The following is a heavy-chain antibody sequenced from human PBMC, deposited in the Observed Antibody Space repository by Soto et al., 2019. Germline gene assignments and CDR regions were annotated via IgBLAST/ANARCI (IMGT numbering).Heavy chain of an antibody. CDR2: ISSSSSYI. V-gene: IGHV3-21*01. Sequence: EVQLVESGGGLVKPGGSLRLSCAASGFTFSSYSMNWVRQAPGKGLEWVSSISSSSSYIYYADSVKGRFTISRDNAKNSLDLQMNSLRAEDTSVYYCARSGRGSPTHFDYWGQGTLVTVSS. CDR1: GFTFSSYS. CDR3: ARSGRGSPTHFDY. D-gene: IGHD5-12*01. J-gene: IGHJ4*02.